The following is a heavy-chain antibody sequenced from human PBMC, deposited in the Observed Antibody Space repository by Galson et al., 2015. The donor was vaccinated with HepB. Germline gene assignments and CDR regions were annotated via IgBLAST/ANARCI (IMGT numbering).Heavy chain of an antibody. CDR2: MYPGDSNV. J-gene: IGHJ5*02. Sequence: QSGAEVKKPGESLKISCQGSGFKFTSYWIGWVRQMPGKGLEWMGIMYPGDSNVKYSPSFQGQVTISVDKSINTAYLQWSSLKASDTAMYYCARGWDIVIPPTSQPGWFDPWGQGTLVTVSS. V-gene: IGHV5-51*03. CDR3: ARGWDIVIPPTSQPGWFDP. D-gene: IGHD3-16*02. CDR1: GFKFTSYW.